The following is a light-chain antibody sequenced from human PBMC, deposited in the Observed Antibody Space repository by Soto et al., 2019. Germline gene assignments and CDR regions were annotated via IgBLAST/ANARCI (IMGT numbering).Light chain of an antibody. J-gene: IGKJ1*01. Sequence: DVQMTQSPSSLSASVGDRVTITCRASQSISRYLIWYQQKPGKAPNLLIYDASTLQSGVPSRVSGSGSGTNFTLTLSSLQSEDFATYYCQQSYNTPRSFGQGTKV. V-gene: IGKV1-39*01. CDR1: QSISRY. CDR2: DAS. CDR3: QQSYNTPRS.